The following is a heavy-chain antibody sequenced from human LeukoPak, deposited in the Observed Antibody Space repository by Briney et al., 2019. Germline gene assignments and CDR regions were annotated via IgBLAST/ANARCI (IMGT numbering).Heavy chain of an antibody. CDR3: AKDGVGTSGWRT. D-gene: IGHD6-19*01. J-gene: IGHJ4*02. V-gene: IGHV3-30*02. Sequence: GGSLRLSCAASGFTFSTYGMHWVRQAPGKGLEWVTFIRYDGSNKYYADSVKGRFTISRDNFENTLYLQMNSLRGEDTAVYYCAKDGVGTSGWRTWGQGTLVTVSS. CDR2: IRYDGSNK. CDR1: GFTFSTYG.